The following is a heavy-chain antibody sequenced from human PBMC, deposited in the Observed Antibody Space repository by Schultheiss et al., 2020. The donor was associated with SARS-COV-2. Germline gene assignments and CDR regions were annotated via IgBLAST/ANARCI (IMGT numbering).Heavy chain of an antibody. CDR2: ISSSRDDT. CDR3: VSNYYNSSGYYPLNY. D-gene: IGHD3-22*01. Sequence: GGSLRLSCAASGFTFSSYAMHWVRQAPGKGLEWVSYISSSRDDTYYADSVKGRFTTSRDNTKNSLYLQMDSLRAEDTGVYYCVSNYYNSSGYYPLNYWGQGTLVTVSS. CDR1: GFTFSSYA. V-gene: IGHV3-21*03. J-gene: IGHJ4*02.